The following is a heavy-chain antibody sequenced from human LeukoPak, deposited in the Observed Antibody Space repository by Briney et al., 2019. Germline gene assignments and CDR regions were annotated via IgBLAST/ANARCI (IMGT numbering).Heavy chain of an antibody. J-gene: IGHJ6*04. CDR2: MDHSGST. D-gene: IGHD3-3*01. Sequence: SETLSVTCAVYGWAFSGNYWSWIRQPPGKGLEWIGEMDHSGSTNYNPSLKSRVTISVDTSKNHSSLKLSSVTAADTAVYYCARRQGDAWSGYVLLVWGEGTTVSVSS. CDR1: GWAFSGNY. V-gene: IGHV4-34*01. CDR3: ARRQGDAWSGYVLLV.